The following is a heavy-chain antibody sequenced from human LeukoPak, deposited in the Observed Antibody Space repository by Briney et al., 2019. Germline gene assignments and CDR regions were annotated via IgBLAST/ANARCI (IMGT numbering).Heavy chain of an antibody. Sequence: PGGSLRLSCAASGFTFSSYGMHWVRHAPGKGLEWVAFIRYDGSNKYYADSVKGRFTISRDNSKNTLYLQMNSLRAEDTAVYYCAREIVGATRGRTKAQGGFDPWGQGTLVTVSS. CDR1: GFTFSSYG. CDR2: IRYDGSNK. J-gene: IGHJ5*02. D-gene: IGHD1-26*01. CDR3: AREIVGATRGRTKAQGGFDP. V-gene: IGHV3-30*02.